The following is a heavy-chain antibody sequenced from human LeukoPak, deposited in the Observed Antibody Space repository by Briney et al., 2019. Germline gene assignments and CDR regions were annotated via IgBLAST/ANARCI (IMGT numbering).Heavy chain of an antibody. CDR3: ARQRFYGDYAGDY. V-gene: IGHV3-48*03. CDR1: GFTFSSYE. D-gene: IGHD4-17*01. J-gene: IGHJ4*02. CDR2: ISSRGSTI. Sequence: GGSLRLSCAASGFTFSSYEMNWVRDAPGKGLEWVSYISSRGSTIYYADSVKGRFTISRDNAKNSLYLQMNSLRAEDTAVYYCARQRFYGDYAGDYWGQGTLVTVSS.